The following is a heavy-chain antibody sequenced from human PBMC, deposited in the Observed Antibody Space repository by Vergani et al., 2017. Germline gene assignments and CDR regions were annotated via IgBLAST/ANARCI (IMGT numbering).Heavy chain of an antibody. Sequence: QVQLVQSGPEVKKSGASVKVSCKTSGYTFSNYYMHWVRQAPGQGLEWMGIINPSGGHTNYAQKFQGRVTMTRDTSTSTVYMELSSLRSEDTAIYYCARGDYVILTGYRYWGQGTLVTVSA. CDR3: ARGDYVILTGYRY. CDR1: GYTFSNYY. D-gene: IGHD3-9*01. CDR2: INPSGGHT. V-gene: IGHV1-46*03. J-gene: IGHJ4*02.